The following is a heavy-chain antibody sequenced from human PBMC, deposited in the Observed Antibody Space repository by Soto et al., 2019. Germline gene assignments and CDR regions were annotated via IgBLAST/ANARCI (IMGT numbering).Heavy chain of an antibody. D-gene: IGHD5-18*01. CDR1: GFTFSSYG. CDR2: ISYDGSNK. V-gene: IGHV3-30*18. Sequence: PGGSLRLSCAASGFTFSSYGMHWVRQAPGKGLEWVAVISYDGSNKYYADSVKGRFTISRDNSKNTLYLQMNSLRAEDTAVYYCAKDSPLDTAMVQGCWGQGTLVTVSS. CDR3: AKDSPLDTAMVQGC. J-gene: IGHJ4*02.